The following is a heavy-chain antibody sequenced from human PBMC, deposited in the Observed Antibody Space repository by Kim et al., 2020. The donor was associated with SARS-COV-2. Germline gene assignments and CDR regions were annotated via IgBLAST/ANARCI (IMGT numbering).Heavy chain of an antibody. CDR1: GYTFTSYG. D-gene: IGHD2-21*02. V-gene: IGHV1-18*01. CDR2: ISAYNGNT. CDR3: ARDPLAYCGGDCYYYYYYYGMDV. Sequence: ASVKVSCKASGYTFTSYGISWVRQAPGQGLGWMGWISAYNGNTNYAQKLQGRVTMTTDTSTSTAYMELRSLRSDDTAVYYCARDPLAYCGGDCYYYYYYYGMDVWGQGTTVTVSS. J-gene: IGHJ6*02.